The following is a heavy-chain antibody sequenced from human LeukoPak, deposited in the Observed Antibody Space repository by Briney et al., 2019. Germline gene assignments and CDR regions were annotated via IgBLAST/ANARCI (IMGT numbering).Heavy chain of an antibody. Sequence: PSETLSLTCTVSGGSISSGSYYWSWIRQPAGKGLEWIGRIYTSGSTNYNPSLESRVTISVDTSKNQFSLKLSSVTAADTAVYYCARASTYYYDSSGFDYWGQGTLVTVSS. J-gene: IGHJ4*02. V-gene: IGHV4-61*02. CDR2: IYTSGST. D-gene: IGHD3-22*01. CDR3: ARASTYYYDSSGFDY. CDR1: GGSISSGSYY.